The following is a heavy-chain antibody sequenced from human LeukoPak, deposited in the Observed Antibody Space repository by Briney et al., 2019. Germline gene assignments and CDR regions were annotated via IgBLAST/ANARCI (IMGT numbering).Heavy chain of an antibody. CDR2: IYSGGST. V-gene: IGHV3-53*01. Sequence: GGSLRLSCAASGFTVSHTYVSWVRQAPGKGLEWVSVIYSGGSTYYGDSVKGRFTMSRDNSKNTLYLQMNSLRAEDTAVYYCAGDGKSSGWFGWFDSWGQGTLVTVSS. CDR3: AGDGKSSGWFGWFDS. D-gene: IGHD6-19*01. CDR1: GFTVSHTY. J-gene: IGHJ5*01.